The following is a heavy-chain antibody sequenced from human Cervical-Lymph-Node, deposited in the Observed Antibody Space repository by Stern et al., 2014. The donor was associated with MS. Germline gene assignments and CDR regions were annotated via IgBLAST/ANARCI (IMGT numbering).Heavy chain of an antibody. CDR3: ARDKRYFDF. CDR2: IGGTVKTT. V-gene: IGHV3-23*04. Sequence: EVHLVESGGDLVQPGGSLRLACAASGFSFSSYGMTWVRQAPGKGLEWVAGIGGTVKTTHYADSAKGRFTISRDNSQNTLYLHMDNLRAEDTAVYYCARDKRYFDFWGQGTLVTVSS. J-gene: IGHJ4*02. CDR1: GFSFSSYG.